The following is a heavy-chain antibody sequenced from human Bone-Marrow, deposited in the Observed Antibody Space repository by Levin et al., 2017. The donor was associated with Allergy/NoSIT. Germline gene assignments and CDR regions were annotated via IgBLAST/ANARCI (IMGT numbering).Heavy chain of an antibody. J-gene: IGHJ2*01. V-gene: IGHV4-30-4*01. CDR1: GASIRSERKY. D-gene: IGHD3-10*01. CDR2: MSYSGNT. CDR3: ARVWLPWSSESFQGYWYFDV. Sequence: NPSETLSLTCSVSGASIRSERKYWSWIRQAPGKGLEWIGYMSYSGNTFYTPSLRSRVTMSVDSSNNQFSLSLTSVTAADTAVYYSARVWLPWSSESFQGYWYFDVWGRGSQVTVSS.